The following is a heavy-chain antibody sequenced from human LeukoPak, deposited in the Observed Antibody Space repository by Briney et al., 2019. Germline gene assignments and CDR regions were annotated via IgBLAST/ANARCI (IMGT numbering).Heavy chain of an antibody. D-gene: IGHD3-10*01. V-gene: IGHV3-66*01. CDR1: GFTVSSNY. CDR2: IYSGGST. J-gene: IGHJ4*02. Sequence: PGGSLRLSCAASGFTVSSNYMSWVRQAPGKGLEWVSVIYSGGSTYYADSVKGRFTISRDNSKNTLYLQMNSLRAEDTAVYYCARGPLATMVRGVYDYWGQGTLVTVSS. CDR3: ARGPLATMVRGVYDY.